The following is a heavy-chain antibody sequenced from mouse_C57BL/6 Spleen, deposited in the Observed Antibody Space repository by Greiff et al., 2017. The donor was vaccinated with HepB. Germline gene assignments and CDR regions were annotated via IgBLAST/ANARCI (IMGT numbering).Heavy chain of an antibody. CDR2: INPYNGGT. V-gene: IGHV1-19*01. CDR1: GYTFTDYY. CDR3: ARDGLRAWLAY. J-gene: IGHJ3*01. Sequence: VQLQQSGPVLVKPGASVKMSCKASGYTFTDYYMNWVKQSHGKSLEWIGVINPYNGGTSYNQKFKGKATLTVDKSSSTAYMKLSSLTSEDSAVYYCARDGLRAWLAYWGQGTLVTVSA. D-gene: IGHD2-2*01.